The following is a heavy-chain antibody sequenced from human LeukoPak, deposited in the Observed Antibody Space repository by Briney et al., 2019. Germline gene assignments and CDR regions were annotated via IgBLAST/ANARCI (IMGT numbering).Heavy chain of an antibody. V-gene: IGHV1-46*01. CDR2: INTSGGST. Sequence: ASVKVSCKASGYTFSNYYLHWVRQAPGQGLEWMGIINTSGGSTFYAQKFQGRVTMTRDMSTSTVYMELSSLRSEDTAVYYCARDTVAGKKTEYMDVWGKGTTVTVSS. J-gene: IGHJ6*03. CDR1: GYTFSNYY. D-gene: IGHD6-19*01. CDR3: ARDTVAGKKTEYMDV.